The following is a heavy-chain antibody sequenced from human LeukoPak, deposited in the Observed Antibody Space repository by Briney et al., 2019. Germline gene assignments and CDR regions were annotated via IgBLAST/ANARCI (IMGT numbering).Heavy chain of an antibody. J-gene: IGHJ4*02. V-gene: IGHV1-2*02. CDR1: GYTFTSYY. Sequence: ASVKVSCKASGYTFTSYYIHWVRQAPGHWLEWMGWINPNSGGTYYAQKFQGRVTMTGDTSVSTAYMELSRLRSDDTAIYYCARDSGVSPYFFDYWGQGTLVTVSS. CDR2: INPNSGGT. CDR3: ARDSGVSPYFFDY. D-gene: IGHD6-19*01.